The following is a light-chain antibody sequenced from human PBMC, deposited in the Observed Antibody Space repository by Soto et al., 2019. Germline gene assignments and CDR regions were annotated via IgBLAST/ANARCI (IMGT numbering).Light chain of an antibody. V-gene: IGKV3-20*01. CDR3: QQYGNLPIT. J-gene: IGKJ5*01. Sequence: VLTQSPGTLSLSPGETATLSCRASQTISNNYLAWYQQKPGQAPRLLIYGASSRATGVPDRFSGTGSGTDFSLTIPGLEPEDFAVYGCQQYGNLPITFGQGTRLEIK. CDR1: QTISNNY. CDR2: GAS.